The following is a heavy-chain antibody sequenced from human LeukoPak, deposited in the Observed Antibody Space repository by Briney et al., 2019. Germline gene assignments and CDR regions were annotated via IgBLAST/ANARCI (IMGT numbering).Heavy chain of an antibody. CDR1: GGSISSASYY. Sequence: SETLSLTCSVSGGSISSASYYWAWIRQFPGKGLEWIGTIYYSGSTYYNPSLKSRLTISVDTSKNHFSLKLSSVTAADTAVYYCARYREQRLARQRDEYYFDYWGQGTLVTVSS. J-gene: IGHJ4*02. D-gene: IGHD6-25*01. CDR3: ARYREQRLARQRDEYYFDY. V-gene: IGHV4-39*02. CDR2: IYYSGST.